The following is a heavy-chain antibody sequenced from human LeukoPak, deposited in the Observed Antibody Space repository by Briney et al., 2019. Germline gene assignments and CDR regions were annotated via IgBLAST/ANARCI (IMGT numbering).Heavy chain of an antibody. D-gene: IGHD6-13*01. CDR3: ARARGAAGTGPIDY. J-gene: IGHJ4*02. V-gene: IGHV3-66*01. CDR1: GFAVNSNY. Sequence: LTGGSLRLSCAASGFAVNSNYMSWVRQAPGKGLEWLSVIYSAGTTFYADSVRDRLSISRDNSKNTLYLHMDSLRAEDTAVYYCARARGAAGTGPIDYWGRGTLVTVSS. CDR2: IYSAGTT.